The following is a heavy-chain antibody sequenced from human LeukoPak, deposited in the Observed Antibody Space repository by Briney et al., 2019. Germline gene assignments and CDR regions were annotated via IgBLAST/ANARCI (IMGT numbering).Heavy chain of an antibody. Sequence: SETLSLTCGGYGGSFSAYYWSWIRQPPGKGLEWIGEIYHSGSTNYNPSLKSRVTISVDTSKNQFSLKLSSVTAAETAVYYCARPIAGAGMHAFDIWGQGTMVTVSS. CDR1: GGSFSAYY. CDR2: IYHSGST. D-gene: IGHD6-13*01. CDR3: ARPIAGAGMHAFDI. J-gene: IGHJ3*02. V-gene: IGHV4-34*01.